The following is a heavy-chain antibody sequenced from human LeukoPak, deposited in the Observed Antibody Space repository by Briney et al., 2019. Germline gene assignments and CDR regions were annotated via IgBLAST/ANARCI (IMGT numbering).Heavy chain of an antibody. D-gene: IGHD3-22*01. J-gene: IGHJ5*02. V-gene: IGHV4-4*07. CDR1: GGSISSYY. CDR2: IYTTGST. CDR3: ARGMRSSGLGDWFDP. Sequence: SETLSLTCTVSGGSISSYYWTWIRQPAGKGLEWIGRIYTTGSTNYNPSLNSRVTMSVDTSKKQFSLKLSSVTAADTAVYYCARGMRSSGLGDWFDPWGQGTLVTVSS.